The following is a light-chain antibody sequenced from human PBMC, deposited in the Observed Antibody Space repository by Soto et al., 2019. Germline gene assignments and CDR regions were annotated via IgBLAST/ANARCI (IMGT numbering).Light chain of an antibody. CDR1: QSISTW. CDR2: KAS. CDR3: QQFNTYQYT. J-gene: IGKJ2*01. V-gene: IGKV1-5*03. Sequence: DIEMTQSPSTLSASVGDRVTITCRASQSISTWLAWYQQKPGKAPKVLIYKASSLESGVPSTFSGSGSGTDFTLTISSLQPDDFATYYCQQFNTYQYTFGQGTKLEIK.